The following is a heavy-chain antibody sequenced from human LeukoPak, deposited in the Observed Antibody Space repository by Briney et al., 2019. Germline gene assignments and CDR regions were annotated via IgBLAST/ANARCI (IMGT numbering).Heavy chain of an antibody. Sequence: SETLSLTCAVSGGSISSGGYSWSWIRQPPGKGLEWIGYIYHSGSTYYNPSLKSRVTISVDRSKNQSSLKLSSVTAADTAVYYCARRYCSGGSCYLDYWGQGTLATVSS. CDR2: IYHSGST. CDR1: GGSISSGGYS. V-gene: IGHV4-30-2*01. J-gene: IGHJ4*02. D-gene: IGHD2-15*01. CDR3: ARRYCSGGSCYLDY.